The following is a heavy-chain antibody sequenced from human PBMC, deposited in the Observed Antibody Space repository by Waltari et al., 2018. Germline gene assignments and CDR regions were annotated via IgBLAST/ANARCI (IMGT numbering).Heavy chain of an antibody. CDR2: IYYSGST. V-gene: IGHV4-59*11. Sequence: QVQLQESGPGLVKPSETLSLTCTVSGGSISSRYWSWIRQPPGKGLEWIGYIYYSGSTNYNPSLKSRVTISVDTSKNQFSLKLSSVTAADTAVYYCARSDSSSWYGTFDYWGQGTLVTVSS. D-gene: IGHD6-13*01. CDR1: GGSISSRY. CDR3: ARSDSSSWYGTFDY. J-gene: IGHJ4*02.